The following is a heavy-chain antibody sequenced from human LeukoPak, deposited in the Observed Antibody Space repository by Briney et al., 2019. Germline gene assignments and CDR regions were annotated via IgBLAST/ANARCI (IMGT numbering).Heavy chain of an antibody. CDR3: ARDIYGSGTYLDY. Sequence: PSETLSLTCTVSGGSISSSNYYWGWIRQPPGKGLEWIGSLYYSGNTYYNPSLTSRVTISVDTSKNQFSLKLSSVTAADTAVYYCARDIYGSGTYLDYWGQGTLVTVSS. CDR2: LYYSGNT. D-gene: IGHD3-10*01. CDR1: GGSISSSNYY. J-gene: IGHJ4*02. V-gene: IGHV4-39*07.